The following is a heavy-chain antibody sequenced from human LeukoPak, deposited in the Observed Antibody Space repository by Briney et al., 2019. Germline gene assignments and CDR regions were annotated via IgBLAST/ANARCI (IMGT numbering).Heavy chain of an antibody. J-gene: IGHJ6*03. Sequence: ASVKVSCKASGYTFTSYDINWVRQATGQGLEWMGWMNPNSGNTGYAQKFQGRVTITRNTSISTAYMELSSLRSEDTAVYYCARRGYSSGWFGYYYYYMVVWGKGTTVTVSS. D-gene: IGHD6-19*01. CDR3: ARRGYSSGWFGYYYYYMVV. CDR1: GYTFTSYD. CDR2: MNPNSGNT. V-gene: IGHV1-8*03.